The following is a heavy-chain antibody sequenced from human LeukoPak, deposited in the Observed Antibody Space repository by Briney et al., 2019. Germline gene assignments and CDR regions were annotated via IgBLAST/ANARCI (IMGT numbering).Heavy chain of an antibody. V-gene: IGHV3-11*04. J-gene: IGHJ4*02. Sequence: GGTLRLSCAASGFTVSNNYMSWVRQAPGKGLEWVSYISSSGSTIYYADSVKGRFTISRDNAKNSLYLQMNSLRAEDTAVYYCARFRMGATFPYYFDYWGQGTLVTVSS. CDR1: GFTVSNNY. CDR3: ARFRMGATFPYYFDY. CDR2: ISSSGSTI. D-gene: IGHD1-26*01.